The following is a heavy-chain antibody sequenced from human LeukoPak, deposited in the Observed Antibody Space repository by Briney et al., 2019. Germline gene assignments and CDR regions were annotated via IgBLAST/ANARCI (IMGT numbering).Heavy chain of an antibody. CDR3: ARDPRHRLLWFGEETYYYYMDV. Sequence: PGGSLRLSCAASGFTFSSYGIHWVRQAPGKGLEWVAFIRYDGSNKYYTDSVKGRFPISRDNSKNTLYLQMNSLRPDDTAVYYCARDPRHRLLWFGEETYYYYMDVWGKGTTVTISS. D-gene: IGHD3-10*01. CDR1: GFTFSSYG. V-gene: IGHV3-30*02. CDR2: IRYDGSNK. J-gene: IGHJ6*03.